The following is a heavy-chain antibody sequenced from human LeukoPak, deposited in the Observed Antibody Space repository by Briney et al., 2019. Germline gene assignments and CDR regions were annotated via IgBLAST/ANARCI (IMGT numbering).Heavy chain of an antibody. J-gene: IGHJ5*02. CDR3: ARDQHYYGSGSYYQPYNWFDP. CDR1: GYTFTSYG. CDR2: ISAYNGNT. Sequence: GASVKVSCKASGYTFTSYGISWVRQAPGQGLEWMGWISAYNGNTNYAQKLQGRVTMTTDTSTSTAYMELRSLRSDDTAVYYCARDQHYYGSGSYYQPYNWFDPWGQGTLVTASS. D-gene: IGHD3-10*01. V-gene: IGHV1-18*01.